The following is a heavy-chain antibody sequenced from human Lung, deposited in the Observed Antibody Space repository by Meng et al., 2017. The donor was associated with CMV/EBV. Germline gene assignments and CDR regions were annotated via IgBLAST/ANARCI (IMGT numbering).Heavy chain of an antibody. J-gene: IGHJ4*02. CDR3: ARDMFAWAVPATPFEY. CDR2: ISPDGSNK. CDR1: GFTFIDYT. D-gene: IGHD3-10*02. V-gene: IGHV3-30*09. Sequence: GGSLRLXCSGSGFTFIDYTLHWVRQAPGKGLEWVALISPDGSNKYYADSVKGRFAVSRDNSKNTLYLQMNSLRPEDTAVYYCARDMFAWAVPATPFEYWGQGTXVTVSS.